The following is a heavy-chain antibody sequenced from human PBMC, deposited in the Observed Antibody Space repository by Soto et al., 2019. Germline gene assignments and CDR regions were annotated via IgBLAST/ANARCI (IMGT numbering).Heavy chain of an antibody. V-gene: IGHV1-3*01. Sequence: QVQLVQSGAEVKKPGASVKVSCKASGYTFTNYAMHWVRQAPGQRLEWMGWINAAIGNTKYSQKFQGSVTITRDTSANTAYTELSSLRSEDTAVYYCARRNVYGSGSYAFDYWGQGTLVTVSS. J-gene: IGHJ4*02. D-gene: IGHD3-10*01. CDR2: INAAIGNT. CDR3: ARRNVYGSGSYAFDY. CDR1: GYTFTNYA.